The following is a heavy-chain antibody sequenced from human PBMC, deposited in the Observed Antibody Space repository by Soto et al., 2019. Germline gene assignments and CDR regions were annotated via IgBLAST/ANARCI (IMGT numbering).Heavy chain of an antibody. J-gene: IGHJ4*02. V-gene: IGHV5-51*01. CDR2: IYPGDSDT. D-gene: IGHD1-26*01. Sequence: GESLKISCKGSGYSFASHWVAWVRQMPEKGLEWIGTIYPGDSDTKYSSAFRGHVTISADTSVSTAYLQWRSLEATDSAIYYCARYSGSYWHYLDFWGQGTLVTISS. CDR3: ARYSGSYWHYLDF. CDR1: GYSFASHW.